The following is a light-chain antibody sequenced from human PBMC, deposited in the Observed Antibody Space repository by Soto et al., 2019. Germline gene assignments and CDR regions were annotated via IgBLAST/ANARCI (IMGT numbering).Light chain of an antibody. J-gene: IGKJ2*01. CDR1: QSVNNNY. CDR3: QQYGSSQYT. CDR2: GAS. Sequence: EIVLTQSPGTLFWSTGERATLSCRASQSVNNNYLAWYQQKPGQAPRLLIYGASSRATGIPDRFSGSGSGTDFTLTISRLEPEDFAVYYCQQYGSSQYTFGQGTKLEIK. V-gene: IGKV3-20*01.